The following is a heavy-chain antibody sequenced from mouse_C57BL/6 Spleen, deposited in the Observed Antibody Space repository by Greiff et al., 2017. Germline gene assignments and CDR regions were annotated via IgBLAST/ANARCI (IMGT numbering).Heavy chain of an antibody. CDR1: GYSITSGYY. CDR3: ARVSRSNPFDY. J-gene: IGHJ2*01. CDR2: ISYDGSN. V-gene: IGHV3-6*01. D-gene: IGHD2-5*01. Sequence: EVQLQESGPGLVKPSQSLSLTCSVTGYSITSGYYWNWIRQFPGNKLEWMGYISYDGSNNYNPSLKNRISITRDTSKNQFFLKLNSVTTEDTATYYCARVSRSNPFDYWGQGTTLTVSS.